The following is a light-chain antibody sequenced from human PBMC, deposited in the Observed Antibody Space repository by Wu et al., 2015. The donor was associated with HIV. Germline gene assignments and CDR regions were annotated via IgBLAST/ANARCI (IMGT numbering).Light chain of an antibody. CDR2: AAS. Sequence: EIVLTQSPGTLSLSPGERATLSCRASQSVSGSYLAWYQQKPGQAPRLLIYAASKRATGIPDRFSGSGSGTDFTLTISRLEPEDFAVFYXQQYGSSPRTFGQGPRWKSN. V-gene: IGKV3-20*01. J-gene: IGKJ1*01. CDR1: QSVSGSY. CDR3: QQYGSSPRT.